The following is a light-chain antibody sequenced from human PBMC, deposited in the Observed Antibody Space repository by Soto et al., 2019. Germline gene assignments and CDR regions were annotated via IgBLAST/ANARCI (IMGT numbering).Light chain of an antibody. J-gene: IGKJ4*02. CDR3: QQHEAYPPT. V-gene: IGKV1-5*03. CDR2: KAS. CDR1: QSINSL. Sequence: DIQLTQSPSTLSASVGDRVTITCRASQSINSLLAWYQQKPGKTPKLLVYKASSLASGVPSRFSGSESGTEVTLTISSLQPDDFATYYCQQHEAYPPTFGGGTKVEI.